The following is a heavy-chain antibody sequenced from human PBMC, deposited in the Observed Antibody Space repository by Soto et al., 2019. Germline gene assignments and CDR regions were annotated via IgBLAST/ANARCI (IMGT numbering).Heavy chain of an antibody. CDR1: GFTFRNYG. CDR2: ISHDGRDT. J-gene: IGHJ4*02. Sequence: QVQLVESGGGVVRPGRSLRLTCAASGFTFRNYGMHWVRQAPGKGLEWVAVISHDGRDTYYADSMKGRFFISRDNSENTLFLNMNSLKPEDTAVYYCAKENQHLVHDYWGQGTLVTVSS. V-gene: IGHV3-30*18. D-gene: IGHD6-13*01. CDR3: AKENQHLVHDY.